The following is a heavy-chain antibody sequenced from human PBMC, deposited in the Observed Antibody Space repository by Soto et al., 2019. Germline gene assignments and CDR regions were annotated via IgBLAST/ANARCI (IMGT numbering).Heavy chain of an antibody. CDR1: GCTFSSYA. J-gene: IGHJ4*02. D-gene: IGHD3-3*01. CDR3: AKGTSGITIFGVLIHPFDY. Sequence: GGSLRLSCAASGCTFSSYAMCWVRQAPGKGLEWVSGISGSGGSTYYADSVKGRFTISRDNSKNTLYLQMNSLRAEDTAVYYCAKGTSGITIFGVLIHPFDYWGQGTLVTVSS. CDR2: ISGSGGST. V-gene: IGHV3-23*01.